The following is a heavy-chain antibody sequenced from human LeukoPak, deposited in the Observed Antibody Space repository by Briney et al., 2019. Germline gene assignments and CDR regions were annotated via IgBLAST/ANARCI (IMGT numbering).Heavy chain of an antibody. D-gene: IGHD3-9*01. V-gene: IGHV4-61*01. Sequence: SETLSLTCTVSGGSISSSSYYWSWIRQPPGKGLEWIGYIYYSGSTNYNPSLKSRVTISVDTSKNQFSLKLSSVTAADTAVYYCARVGLSYSKYDILTGYQSFHWFDPWGQGTLVTVSS. CDR2: IYYSGST. J-gene: IGHJ5*02. CDR3: ARVGLSYSKYDILTGYQSFHWFDP. CDR1: GGSISSSSYY.